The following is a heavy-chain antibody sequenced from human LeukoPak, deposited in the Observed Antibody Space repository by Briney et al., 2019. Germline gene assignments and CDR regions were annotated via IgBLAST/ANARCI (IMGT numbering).Heavy chain of an antibody. J-gene: IGHJ4*02. CDR1: GGSISNYF. CDR2: IYYTGST. Sequence: SETLSLTCTVSGGSISNYFWGWIRQPPGKGLEWIGYIYYTGSTNYNPSLKSRVTISVDTSKNQFSLKLSSVTAADTAVYYCASSYYDSLYYFDYWGQGTLVTVSS. D-gene: IGHD3-3*01. V-gene: IGHV4-59*08. CDR3: ASSYYDSLYYFDY.